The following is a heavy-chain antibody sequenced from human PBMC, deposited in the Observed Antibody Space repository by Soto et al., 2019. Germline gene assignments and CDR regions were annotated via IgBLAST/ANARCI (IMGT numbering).Heavy chain of an antibody. CDR2: IYTTTGST. V-gene: IGHV4-4*07. CDR1: VGSFSGYY. CDR3: AKSSGWFDY. J-gene: IGHJ4*02. Sequence: SETLSLTGTVSVGSFSGYYWSWIRQPAGKGLEWIGRIYTTTGSTTYNPSLNSRLTMSVDTSKNLFFLNLKSVTAADTAVYYCAKSSGWFDYWGQGILVTVSS. D-gene: IGHD6-19*01.